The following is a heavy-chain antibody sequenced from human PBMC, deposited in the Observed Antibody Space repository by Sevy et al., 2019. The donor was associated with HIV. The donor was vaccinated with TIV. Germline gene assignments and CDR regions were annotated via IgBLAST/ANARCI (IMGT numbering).Heavy chain of an antibody. CDR1: GFTFSGSA. CDR2: IISKSNNYAT. CDR3: SRLQPRPFDI. V-gene: IGHV3-73*01. D-gene: IGHD5-18*01. J-gene: IGHJ3*02. Sequence: GGSLRLSCEASGFTFSGSAMHWVRQASGKGLEWVGRIISKSNNYATAYAASVKGRFSISRDDSKNTAYLQMNSLKTEDTAIYYCSRLQPRPFDIWGQGTMVTVSS.